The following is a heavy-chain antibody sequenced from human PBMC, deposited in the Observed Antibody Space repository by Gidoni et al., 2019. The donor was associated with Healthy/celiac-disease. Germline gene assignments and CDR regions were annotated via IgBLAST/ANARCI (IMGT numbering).Heavy chain of an antibody. V-gene: IGHV1-8*01. CDR2: MNPTSGNT. J-gene: IGHJ4*02. CDR1: GYTFTSYY. Sequence: QVQLVQSGAEVKKPGASVKVSCKASGYTFTSYYINWVRQATGQGLEWMGWMNPTSGNTGYAQKFQGRVTMTRNTSISTAYMELSSLRSEVTAVYYCARGIHYSDFWSGYGGYYFDYWGQGTLVTVSS. D-gene: IGHD3-3*01. CDR3: ARGIHYSDFWSGYGGYYFDY.